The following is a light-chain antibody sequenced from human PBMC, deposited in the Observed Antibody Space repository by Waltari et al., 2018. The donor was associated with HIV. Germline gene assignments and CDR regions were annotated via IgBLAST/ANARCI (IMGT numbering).Light chain of an antibody. CDR2: NVS. V-gene: IGLV2-11*01. Sequence: QSALTQPRSVSGSPGQSVTISRTGTSSDVGGYNYFPWYQQHPGKAPKLMIYNVSTRPSGVPDRFSGSKSGNTASLTISGLQAEDEADYYCCSYAGSYTFDVFGTGTKVTVL. CDR1: SSDVGGYNY. J-gene: IGLJ1*01. CDR3: CSYAGSYTFDV.